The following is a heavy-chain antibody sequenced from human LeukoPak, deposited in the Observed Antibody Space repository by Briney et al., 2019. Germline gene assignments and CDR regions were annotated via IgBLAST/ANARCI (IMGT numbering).Heavy chain of an antibody. CDR2: IIPIFGTA. CDR3: ARDLEEATVTTPGNYYYYMDV. J-gene: IGHJ6*03. D-gene: IGHD4-11*01. CDR1: GGTFSSYA. V-gene: IGHV1-69*05. Sequence: ASVKVSCKASGGTFSSYAISWVRQAPGQGLEWMGGIIPIFGTANYAQKFQGRVTITTDESTSTAYMELSSLRSEDTAVYYCARDLEEATVTTPGNYYYYMDVWGKGTTVTVS.